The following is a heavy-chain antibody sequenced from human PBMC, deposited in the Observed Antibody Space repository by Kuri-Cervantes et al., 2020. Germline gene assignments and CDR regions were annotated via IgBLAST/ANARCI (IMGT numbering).Heavy chain of an antibody. V-gene: IGHV4-34*01. J-gene: IGHJ3*02. CDR3: ARDYLYAFDI. CDR1: GGSLSGYY. CDR2: INHSRST. Sequence: SETLSLTCAVYGGSLSGYYWSWIRQPPGEGLEWIGEINHSRSTKYNPSLKSRVTISVDTSKNQFSLKLSSVTAADTAVYYCARDYLYAFDIWGQGTMVTVSS. D-gene: IGHD3-10*01.